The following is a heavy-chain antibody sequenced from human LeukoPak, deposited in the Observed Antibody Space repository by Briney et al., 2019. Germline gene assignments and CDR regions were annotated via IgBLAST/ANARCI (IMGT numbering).Heavy chain of an antibody. J-gene: IGHJ6*03. D-gene: IGHD2-8*01. V-gene: IGHV3-23*01. CDR3: AKGSYYCTNSCPQYYYYMDV. Sequence: GGSLRLSCAASGFTFSSYAMSWVRQAPGKGLEWVSAISGSGGSTYYADSVKGRFTISRDNSKNTLYLQMNTLRAEDTAVYYCAKGSYYCTNSCPQYYYYMDVWGKGTTVTVSS. CDR1: GFTFSSYA. CDR2: ISGSGGST.